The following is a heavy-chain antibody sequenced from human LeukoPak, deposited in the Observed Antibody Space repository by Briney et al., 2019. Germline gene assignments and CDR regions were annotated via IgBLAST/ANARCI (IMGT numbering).Heavy chain of an antibody. CDR3: AGPSADTPGGAFDI. Sequence: PSETLSLTCTVSGGSVSSGTYYWSWIRQPPGKGLEWIAYIYYSGSTNYNPSLKSRVTISVDTSKNQFSLKLSSVTAADTAVYYCAGPSADTPGGAFDIWGQGTMVTVYS. CDR2: IYYSGST. D-gene: IGHD2-2*01. V-gene: IGHV4-61*01. J-gene: IGHJ3*02. CDR1: GGSVSSGTYY.